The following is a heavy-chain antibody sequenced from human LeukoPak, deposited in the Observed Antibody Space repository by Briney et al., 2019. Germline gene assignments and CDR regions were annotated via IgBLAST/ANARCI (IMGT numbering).Heavy chain of an antibody. Sequence: PETLSLTCTVSGGSVSGTYYWSWIRQPPGKGLEWIGHIYYSGSTNYNPSLKSRVTISLDTSKNQFSLELSSVTDADTAVYYCARDGRATVVTPERAFDIWGQGTMVTVSS. V-gene: IGHV4-61*01. CDR1: GGSVSGTYY. CDR2: IYYSGST. J-gene: IGHJ3*02. D-gene: IGHD4-23*01. CDR3: ARDGRATVVTPERAFDI.